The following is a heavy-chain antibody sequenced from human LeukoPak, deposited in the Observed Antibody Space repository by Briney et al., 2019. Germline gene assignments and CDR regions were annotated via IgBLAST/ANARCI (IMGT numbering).Heavy chain of an antibody. J-gene: IGHJ4*02. D-gene: IGHD5-18*01. V-gene: IGHV3-9*01. CDR3: ARGVSAPRYSYGSYYFDY. CDR1: GFTFDDYA. Sequence: PGGSLRLSCAASGFTFDDYAMHWVRQAPGKGLEWVSGISWNSGSIGYADSVKGRFTISRDNAKNSLYLQMNSLRAEDTAVYYCARGVSAPRYSYGSYYFDYWGQGTLVTVSS. CDR2: ISWNSGSI.